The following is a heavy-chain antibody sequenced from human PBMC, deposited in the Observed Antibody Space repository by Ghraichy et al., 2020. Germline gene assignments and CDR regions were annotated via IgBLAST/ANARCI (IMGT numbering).Heavy chain of an antibody. CDR3: ARHGAYYYGMAV. J-gene: IGHJ6*02. CDR1: GGSISSSTYY. V-gene: IGHV4-39*01. CDR2: IYYGGTT. D-gene: IGHD3-10*01. Sequence: SETLSLTCTVSGGSISSSTYYWGWIRQPPGRGLEWVGSIYYGGTTYYNPSLRSRVTISVDTSKNQFSLKLRSVTAADTAVYYCARHGAYYYGMAVWGQGTTVTVSS.